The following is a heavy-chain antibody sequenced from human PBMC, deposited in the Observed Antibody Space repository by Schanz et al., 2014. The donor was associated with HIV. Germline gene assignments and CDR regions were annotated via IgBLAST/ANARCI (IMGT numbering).Heavy chain of an antibody. V-gene: IGHV3-33*01. CDR2: MWYDESHK. CDR1: GFTFSSSG. CDR3: ALVGVWYYYGMDV. J-gene: IGHJ6*02. D-gene: IGHD2-8*01. Sequence: QVQLVESGGGVVQPGRSLRLSCTASGFTFSSSGMHWVRQAPGKGLEWVAAMWYDESHKGYADSVKGRFTISRDNSKNTLYLEMNSLRPEDTAVYYCALVGVWYYYGMDVWGHGTTVAVSS.